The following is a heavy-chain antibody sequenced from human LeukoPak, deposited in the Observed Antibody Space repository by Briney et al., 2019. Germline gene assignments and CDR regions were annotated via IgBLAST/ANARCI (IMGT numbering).Heavy chain of an antibody. CDR2: IYYSGST. CDR3: ARHPQGLWFGELNSWFDP. D-gene: IGHD3-10*01. V-gene: IGHV4-39*01. J-gene: IGHJ5*02. Sequence: SSETLSLTCTVSGGSISSSSYYWGWIRQPPGKGLEWIGSIYYSGSTYYNPSLKSRVTISVDTSKNQFSLKLSSVTAADTAVYYCARHPQGLWFGELNSWFDPGAREPWSPSPQ. CDR1: GGSISSSSYY.